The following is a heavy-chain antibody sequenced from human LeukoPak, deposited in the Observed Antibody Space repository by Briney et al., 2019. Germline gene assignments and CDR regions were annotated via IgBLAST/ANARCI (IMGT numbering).Heavy chain of an antibody. CDR1: GYTFTSYY. CDR2: INPSGGST. D-gene: IGHD6-6*01. J-gene: IGHJ1*01. Sequence: GASVKVSCKASGYTFTSYYMHWVRRAPGEGLEWMGIINPSGGSTSYAQKFQGRVTMTRDMSTSTVYMELSSLRSEDTAVYYCARDSYSSSSPIQHWGQGTLVTVSS. CDR3: ARDSYSSSSPIQH. V-gene: IGHV1-46*01.